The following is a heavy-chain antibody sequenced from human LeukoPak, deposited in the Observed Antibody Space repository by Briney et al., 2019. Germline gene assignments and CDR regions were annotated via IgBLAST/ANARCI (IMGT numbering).Heavy chain of an antibody. CDR2: ISSSSSYI. V-gene: IGHV3-21*01. CDR3: ARGHSGYGFEDY. J-gene: IGHJ4*02. D-gene: IGHD5-12*01. Sequence: GGSLRLSCAASGFTFSSYSMNWVRQAPGKGLEWVSSISSSSSYIYYADSVKGRFTISRDNAKNSLYLQMNSLRAEDTAVYYCARGHSGYGFEDYWGQGTLVTVSS. CDR1: GFTFSSYS.